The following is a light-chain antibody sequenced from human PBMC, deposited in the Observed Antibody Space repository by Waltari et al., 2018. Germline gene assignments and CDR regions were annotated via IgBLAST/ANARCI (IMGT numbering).Light chain of an antibody. CDR1: QSIGRY. CDR2: GAS. J-gene: IGKJ1*01. Sequence: EIVLTHSPGPLSLSPGERATLPCRASQSIGRYLVWYQQKPGQAPRLLIYGASSRAAGIPDRFSGSGSGTDFSLTISRLEPEDFAVYYCQNHERLPAVFGQGTKVEIK. V-gene: IGKV3-20*01. CDR3: QNHERLPAV.